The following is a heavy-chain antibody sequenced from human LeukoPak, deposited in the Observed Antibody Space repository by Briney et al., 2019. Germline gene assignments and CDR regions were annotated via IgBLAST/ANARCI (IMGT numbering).Heavy chain of an antibody. CDR1: GYTFTGYY. Sequence: ASVKVSCKASGYTFTGYYLHWVRQAPGQELEWMGWINPNSGGTNAAQKFQGRLTMTRDTSISTAYMELRRLRSDDTAVYYCARSVVVIPAATLDRYYFDYWGQGTLVTVSS. V-gene: IGHV1-2*02. J-gene: IGHJ4*02. CDR2: INPNSGGT. D-gene: IGHD2-2*01. CDR3: ARSVVVIPAATLDRYYFDY.